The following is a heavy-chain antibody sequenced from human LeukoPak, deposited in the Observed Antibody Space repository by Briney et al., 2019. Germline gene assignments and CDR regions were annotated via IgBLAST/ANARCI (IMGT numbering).Heavy chain of an antibody. Sequence: GGSLRLSCAASGFTFSSYSMNWVRQAPGKGLGWVSSISTSSTYIYYADSVKGRFTISRDNAKNSLYLQTNSLRAEDTAVYYCARDLEVSWMGNYFDYWGQGTLVTVSS. D-gene: IGHD7-27*01. J-gene: IGHJ4*02. CDR3: ARDLEVSWMGNYFDY. CDR2: ISTSSTYI. V-gene: IGHV3-21*01. CDR1: GFTFSSYS.